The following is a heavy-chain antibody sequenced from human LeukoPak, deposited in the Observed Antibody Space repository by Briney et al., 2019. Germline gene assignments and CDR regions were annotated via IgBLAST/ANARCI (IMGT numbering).Heavy chain of an antibody. CDR1: GGSISSYY. J-gene: IGHJ3*02. V-gene: IGHV4-59*01. Sequence: SETLSLTCTVSGGSISSYYWSWIRQPPGKGLEWIGYIYYSGSTNYNPSLKSRVTISVDTSKNQFPLKLSSVTAADTAVYYCARDTEDCSGGSCYPEDAFDIWGQGTMVTVSS. D-gene: IGHD2-15*01. CDR2: IYYSGST. CDR3: ARDTEDCSGGSCYPEDAFDI.